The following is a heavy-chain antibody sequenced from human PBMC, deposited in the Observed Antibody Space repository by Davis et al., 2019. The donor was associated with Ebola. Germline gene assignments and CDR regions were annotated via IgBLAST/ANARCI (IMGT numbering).Heavy chain of an antibody. CDR1: GFTFSSYA. Sequence: GGSLRLSCAASGFTFSSYAMSWVRQAPGKGLEWVSAISGSGGSTYYADSVKGRFTISRDNAKNSLYLQMNSLRDEDTAVYYCAREWIQLWLGVDYWGQGTLVTVSS. CDR2: ISGSGGST. CDR3: AREWIQLWLGVDY. D-gene: IGHD5-18*01. V-gene: IGHV3-23*01. J-gene: IGHJ4*02.